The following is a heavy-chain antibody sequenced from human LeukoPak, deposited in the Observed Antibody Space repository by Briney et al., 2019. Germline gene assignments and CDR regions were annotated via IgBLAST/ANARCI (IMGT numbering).Heavy chain of an antibody. CDR3: ASSLRWLTLDY. Sequence: GGSLRLSCAASVFTFSSYEMNWVRQAPGKGLEWVSYISSSGSTIYYADSVKGRFTISRDNAKNSLYLQMNSLRAEDTAVYYCASSLRWLTLDYWGQGTLVTVSS. J-gene: IGHJ4*02. CDR2: ISSSGSTI. CDR1: VFTFSSYE. V-gene: IGHV3-48*03. D-gene: IGHD4-23*01.